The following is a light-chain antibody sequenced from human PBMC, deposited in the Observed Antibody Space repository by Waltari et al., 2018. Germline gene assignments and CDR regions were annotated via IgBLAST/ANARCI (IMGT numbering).Light chain of an antibody. CDR3: SSYAGDNRLI. CDR2: QVT. J-gene: IGLJ2*01. CDR1: SNDVGYFDF. V-gene: IGLV2-23*02. Sequence: QSALTQPASVSGSPGQSITISCTGTSNDVGYFDFFSWYHKHPGKAPKLLIYQVTKRPSEISYRFSGSKSGSTASLTISGLQSEDEADYYCSSYAGDNRLIFGGGTKVTVL.